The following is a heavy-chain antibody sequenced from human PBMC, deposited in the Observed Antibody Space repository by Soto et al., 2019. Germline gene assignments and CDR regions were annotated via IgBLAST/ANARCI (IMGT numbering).Heavy chain of an antibody. CDR3: ARYYDILTGYYAFDI. Sequence: ASVKVSCKAPGYTFTSYGISWVRQAPGQGLEWMGWISAYNGNTNYAQKLQGRVTMTTDTSTSTAYMELRSLRSDDTAVYYCARYYDILTGYYAFDIWGQGTMVTVSS. CDR1: GYTFTSYG. CDR2: ISAYNGNT. J-gene: IGHJ3*02. D-gene: IGHD3-9*01. V-gene: IGHV1-18*01.